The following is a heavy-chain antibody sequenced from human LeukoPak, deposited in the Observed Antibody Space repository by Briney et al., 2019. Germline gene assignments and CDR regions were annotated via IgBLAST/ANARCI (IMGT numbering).Heavy chain of an antibody. CDR1: GGSISSYY. J-gene: IGHJ4*02. CDR3: ARSRGHSYGPWDY. Sequence: SETLSLTRTVSGGSISSYYWSWIRQPPGKGLEWIGYIYYSGSTDYNPSLQSRVTISVDTSKNQFSLKLSSVTAADTAVYYCARSRGHSYGPWDYWGRGTLLTVSS. D-gene: IGHD5-18*01. CDR2: IYYSGST. V-gene: IGHV4-59*01.